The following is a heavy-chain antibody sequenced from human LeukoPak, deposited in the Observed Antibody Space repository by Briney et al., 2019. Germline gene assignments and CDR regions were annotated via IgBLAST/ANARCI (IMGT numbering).Heavy chain of an antibody. V-gene: IGHV4-39*01. CDR2: IYYSGST. Sequence: PSETLSLTCTVSGGSISSSSYYWGWIRQPPGKGLEWIGSIYYSGSTYYNPSLKSRVTISVDTSKNQFSLKLSSVTAADTAVYYCARLGVGCSGGSCYSYAFDIWGQGTMVTVSS. J-gene: IGHJ3*02. CDR3: ARLGVGCSGGSCYSYAFDI. CDR1: GGSISSSSYY. D-gene: IGHD2-15*01.